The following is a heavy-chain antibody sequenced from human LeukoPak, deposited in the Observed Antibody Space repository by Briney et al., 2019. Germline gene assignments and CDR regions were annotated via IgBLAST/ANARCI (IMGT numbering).Heavy chain of an antibody. J-gene: IGHJ5*02. D-gene: IGHD1-7*01. CDR3: ARVGAVRELELRKWFDP. V-gene: IGHV4-31*03. Sequence: SETLSLTCTVSGGSISSGGYYWSWIRQHPGKGLEWIGYIYYSGSTYYNPSLKSRVTISVDTSKNQFSLKLSSVTAADTAVYYCARVGAVRELELRKWFDPWGQGTLVTVSS. CDR2: IYYSGST. CDR1: GGSISSGGYY.